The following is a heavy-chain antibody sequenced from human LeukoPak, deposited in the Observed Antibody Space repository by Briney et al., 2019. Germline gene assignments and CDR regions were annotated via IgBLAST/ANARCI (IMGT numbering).Heavy chain of an antibody. D-gene: IGHD2-21*02. Sequence: GSLKLSCAASGFTFSSYAMSWVRQAPGKGLEWVSAISGSGGSTYYADSVKGRFTISRDNAKNSLYLQMNSLGAEDTALYYCAREVTASSFDILGQGTMVTVSS. J-gene: IGHJ3*02. V-gene: IGHV3-23*01. CDR2: ISGSGGST. CDR1: GFTFSSYA. CDR3: AREVTASSFDI.